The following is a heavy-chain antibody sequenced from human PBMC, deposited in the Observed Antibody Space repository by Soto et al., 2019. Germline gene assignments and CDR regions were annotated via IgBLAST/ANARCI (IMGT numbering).Heavy chain of an antibody. CDR2: IYPADSDT. CDR1: GEIIPSNW. CDR3: ARSASYCSRTSCHFNY. D-gene: IGHD2-2*01. V-gene: IGHV5-51*01. J-gene: IGHJ4*02. Sequence: GESLKISCKASGEIIPSNWICLVRQIPGKGLEWMGVIYPADSDTRYSPSFQGQVTISVDKSVSTAYLHWSSLKASDTAMYYCARSASYCSRTSCHFNYWGQGTPVTVSS.